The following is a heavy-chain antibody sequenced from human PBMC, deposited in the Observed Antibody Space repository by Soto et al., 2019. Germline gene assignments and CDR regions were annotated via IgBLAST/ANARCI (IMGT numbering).Heavy chain of an antibody. CDR2: ISGSGGDT. Sequence: EVQLLESGGGVVQPGESLRLACAASGFIFSDYGMSWVRQAPGKGLEWVSAISGSGGDTYYADSVKGRFTISRDNSKNTLFLQIISLRAEDTAVYYCAKRGDKGYYFDYWGQGTLVTVSS. V-gene: IGHV3-23*01. CDR1: GFIFSDYG. D-gene: IGHD2-21*02. CDR3: AKRGDKGYYFDY. J-gene: IGHJ4*02.